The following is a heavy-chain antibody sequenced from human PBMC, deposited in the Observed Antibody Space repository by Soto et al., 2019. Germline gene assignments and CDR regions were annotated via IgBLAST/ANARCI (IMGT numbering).Heavy chain of an antibody. CDR1: GSSLTGQH. CDR3: ESYIEGNGGRGS. V-gene: IGHV4-4*09. CDR2: IVNSGIA. Sequence: QVQLQESGPGLVKPSETLSLTCAVSGSSLTGQHWSWIRQPPGKGLEWIGQIVNSGIARYNPSLPSRVAISIDTSKNHFALRLSSVTAADTAVYYCESYIEGNGGRGSGGQGHLVTVSS. D-gene: IGHD4-17*01. J-gene: IGHJ4*02.